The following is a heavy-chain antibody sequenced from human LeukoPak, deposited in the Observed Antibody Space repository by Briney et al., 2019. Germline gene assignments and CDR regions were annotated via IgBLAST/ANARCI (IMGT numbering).Heavy chain of an antibody. CDR1: GGSFSGYY. J-gene: IGHJ4*02. Sequence: PSETLSLTCAVYGGSFSGYYWSWIRQPPGKGLEWIGEINHSGSTNYNPSLKSRVTISVDTSKNQFSLKLSSVTAADTAVYYCARGSNWEYYDILTGYWVWYYFDYWGQGTLVTVSS. V-gene: IGHV4-34*01. CDR2: INHSGST. D-gene: IGHD3-9*01. CDR3: ARGSNWEYYDILTGYWVWYYFDY.